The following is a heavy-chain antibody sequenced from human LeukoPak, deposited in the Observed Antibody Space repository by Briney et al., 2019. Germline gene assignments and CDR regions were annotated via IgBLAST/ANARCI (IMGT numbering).Heavy chain of an antibody. CDR1: GGSFSGYY. Sequence: SETLSLTCAVYGGSFSGYYWSWIRQPAGKGLEWIGRIYTSGSTNYNPSLKSRVTISVDTSKNQFSLKLSSVTVADTAVYYCARDRRFGEFDYWGQGTLVTVSS. CDR2: IYTSGST. V-gene: IGHV4-4*07. D-gene: IGHD3-10*01. CDR3: ARDRRFGEFDY. J-gene: IGHJ4*02.